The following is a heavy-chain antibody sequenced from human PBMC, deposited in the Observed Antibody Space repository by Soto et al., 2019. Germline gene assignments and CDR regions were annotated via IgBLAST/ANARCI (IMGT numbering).Heavy chain of an antibody. CDR2: ISSSSSYI. V-gene: IGHV3-21*01. CDR1: GFTFSSYS. Sequence: GSLRLSCAASGFTFSSYSMNWVRQAPGKGLEWVSSISSSSSYIYYADSVKGRFTISRDNAKNSLYLQMNSLRAEDTAVYYCARDALLYPAGGFDPWGQGTLVTVSS. J-gene: IGHJ5*02. D-gene: IGHD2-2*02. CDR3: ARDALLYPAGGFDP.